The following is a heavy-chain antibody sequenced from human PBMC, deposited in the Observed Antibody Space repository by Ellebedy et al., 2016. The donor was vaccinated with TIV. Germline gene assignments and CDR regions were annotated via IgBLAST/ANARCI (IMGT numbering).Heavy chain of an antibody. Sequence: AASVKVSCKASGYTFTSHSVSWVRQAPGQGLEWMGWISPYNGNTNSAQTVQDRVTMTTDTATTTAYMELRSLRSDDTAVYYCARVVGTYCSGGSCFDNWFDPWGQGTLVTVSS. CDR2: ISPYNGNT. CDR1: GYTFTSHS. CDR3: ARVVGTYCSGGSCFDNWFDP. J-gene: IGHJ5*02. D-gene: IGHD2-15*01. V-gene: IGHV1-18*01.